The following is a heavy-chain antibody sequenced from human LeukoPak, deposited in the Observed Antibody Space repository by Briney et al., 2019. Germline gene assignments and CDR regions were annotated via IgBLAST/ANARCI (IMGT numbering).Heavy chain of an antibody. CDR2: LSYDGSSQ. Sequence: GRSLRLSCAASGFTFSSYAMPWVRQTPGKGLEWLAILSYDGSSQYYADSVRGRFTISRDSSKNTLYLHMNSLRSDDTAVYYCARDRKLDLGVNWFDPWGQGTLVTVSS. V-gene: IGHV3-30*03. CDR1: GFTFSSYA. D-gene: IGHD1-1*01. J-gene: IGHJ5*02. CDR3: ARDRKLDLGVNWFDP.